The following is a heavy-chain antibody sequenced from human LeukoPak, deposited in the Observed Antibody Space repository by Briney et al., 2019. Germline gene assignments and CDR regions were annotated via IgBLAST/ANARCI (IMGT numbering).Heavy chain of an antibody. CDR1: GFTFDDYA. CDR2: ISGDGGST. CDR3: AKSGICSGGSCFHDASDI. Sequence: GGSLRLSCAASGFTFDDYAMHWVRQAPGKGLEWVSLISGDGGSTYYADSVKGRFTISRDNSKNTLYLQMNSLRAEDTAVYYCAKSGICSGGSCFHDASDIWGQGTMVTVSS. V-gene: IGHV3-43*02. D-gene: IGHD2-15*01. J-gene: IGHJ3*02.